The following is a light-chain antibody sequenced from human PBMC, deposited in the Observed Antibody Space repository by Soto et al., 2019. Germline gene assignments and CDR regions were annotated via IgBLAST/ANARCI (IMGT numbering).Light chain of an antibody. CDR3: KSYAGGNTYV. CDR1: KSDIGVYDF. J-gene: IGLJ1*01. V-gene: IGLV2-8*01. CDR2: EVV. Sequence: QSALTLPPSASGSPGQSFTISCTGTKSDIGVYDFVSWYQHHPGKAPRLIIYEVVQRPSGVPDRFSGSKSGNTASLTVSGLQAADEADYFCKSYAGGNTYVFGSGTKVTVL.